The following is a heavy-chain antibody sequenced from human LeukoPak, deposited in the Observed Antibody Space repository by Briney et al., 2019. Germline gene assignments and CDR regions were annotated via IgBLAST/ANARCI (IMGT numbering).Heavy chain of an antibody. D-gene: IGHD6-19*01. CDR2: ISSSSSTI. V-gene: IGHV3-48*01. J-gene: IGHJ4*02. CDR3: IVLAVTATLGFDY. Sequence: GGSLRLSCAASGFTFSSYEMNWVRQAPGKGLEWVSYISSSSSTIYYADSVKGRFTISRDNAKNSLYLQMNSLRAEDTAVYYCIVLAVTATLGFDYWGQGTLVTVSS. CDR1: GFTFSSYE.